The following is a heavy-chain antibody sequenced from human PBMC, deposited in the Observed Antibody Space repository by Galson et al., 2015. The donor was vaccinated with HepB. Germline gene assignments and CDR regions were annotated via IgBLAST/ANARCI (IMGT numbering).Heavy chain of an antibody. D-gene: IGHD2-21*02. CDR3: ARDLLAYCGGDCPGDDAFDI. CDR2: IYYSGST. Sequence: ETLSLTCTVSGGSISSCYWSWIRQPPGKGLEWIGYIYYSGSTNYNPSLKSRVTISVDTSKNQFSLKLSSVTAADTAVYYCARDLLAYCGGDCPGDDAFDIWGQGTMVTVSS. V-gene: IGHV4-59*01. J-gene: IGHJ3*02. CDR1: GGSISSCY.